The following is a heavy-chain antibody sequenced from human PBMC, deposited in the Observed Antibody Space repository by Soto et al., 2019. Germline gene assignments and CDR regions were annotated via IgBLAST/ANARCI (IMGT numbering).Heavy chain of an antibody. V-gene: IGHV3-48*01. J-gene: IGHJ3*02. CDR3: ARVRRIVATLDLDAFDI. D-gene: IGHD5-12*01. CDR2: ISSSSNTI. Sequence: EVQLVESGGGLVQPGGSLRLSCAASGFTFSSYSMNWVRQAPGKGLEWVSYISSSSNTIYYADSVTGRFTISRDNDKTSLYQEMHSVRAEDTAVYYCARVRRIVATLDLDAFDIWGQGTMVTVSS. CDR1: GFTFSSYS.